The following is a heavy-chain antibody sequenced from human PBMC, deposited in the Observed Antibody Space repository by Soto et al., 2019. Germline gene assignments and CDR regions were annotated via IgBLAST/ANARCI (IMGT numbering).Heavy chain of an antibody. CDR2: INPNSGGT. D-gene: IGHD2-15*01. CDR1: GYTFTGYY. CDR3: ARAGAGRCSGGSCYSDAFDI. J-gene: IGHJ3*02. Sequence: ASVKVSCKASGYTFTGYYMHWVRQAPGQGLEWMGWINPNSGGTNYAQKFQGWVTMTRDTSISTAYMELSRLRSDDTAVYYCARAGAGRCSGGSCYSDAFDIWGQGTMVNRLL. V-gene: IGHV1-2*04.